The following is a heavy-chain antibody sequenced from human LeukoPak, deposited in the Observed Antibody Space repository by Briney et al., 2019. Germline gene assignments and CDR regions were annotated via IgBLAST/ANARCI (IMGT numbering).Heavy chain of an antibody. V-gene: IGHV3-7*01. Sequence: QSGGSLRLSCAASGFTFSSCWMSWVRQAPGKGLEWVANIKQDGSEKYYVDSVKGRFTISRDNAKNSLYLQMNSLRAEDTAVYYCARARHRGFPDYWGQGTLVTVSS. J-gene: IGHJ4*02. CDR3: ARARHRGFPDY. CDR1: GFTFSSCW. D-gene: IGHD3-16*01. CDR2: IKQDGSEK.